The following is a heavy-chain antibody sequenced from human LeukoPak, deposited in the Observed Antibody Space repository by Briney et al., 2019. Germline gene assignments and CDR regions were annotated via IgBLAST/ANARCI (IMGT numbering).Heavy chain of an antibody. J-gene: IGHJ4*02. V-gene: IGHV4-59*11. CDR1: GGSISSHY. Sequence: PSETLSLTCTVSGGSISSHYWSWIRQPPGKGLEWIGYIYYSGSTNYNPSLKSRVTISVDTSKNQFSLKLSSVTAADTAVYYCARGGGISEHWLLLDYWGQGTLVTVSS. CDR3: ARGGGISEHWLLLDY. D-gene: IGHD2-2*03. CDR2: IYYSGST.